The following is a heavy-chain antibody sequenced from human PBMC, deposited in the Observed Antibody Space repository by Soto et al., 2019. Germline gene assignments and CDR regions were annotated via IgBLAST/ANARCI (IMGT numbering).Heavy chain of an antibody. V-gene: IGHV1-3*01. J-gene: IGHJ6*03. CDR1: GYNFATYA. D-gene: IGHD4-17*01. CDR3: ARGRYDLGDYVLQYYYMDV. CDR2: INAGNGDT. Sequence: DSVQVSCKASGYNFATYAIHWVRQAPGQSLEWMGWINAGNGDTKYSQKSQGRVTITRDTSASTVYMELSSLTSEDTAVYYCARGRYDLGDYVLQYYYMDVCGEGTTVTVSS.